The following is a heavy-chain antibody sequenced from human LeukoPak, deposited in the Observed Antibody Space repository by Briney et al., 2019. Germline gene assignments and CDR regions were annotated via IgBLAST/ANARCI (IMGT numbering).Heavy chain of an antibody. V-gene: IGHV1-2*02. CDR3: ARGLLTMIVVGGSWFDP. J-gene: IGHJ5*02. CDR2: INPNSGGT. CDR1: GYTFTGYY. Sequence: ASVKVSCKAPGYTFTGYYMHWVRQAPGQGLEWMGWINPNSGGTNYAQKFQGRVTMTRDTSISTAYMELSRLRSDDTAVYYCARGLLTMIVVGGSWFDPWGQGTLVTVSS. D-gene: IGHD3-22*01.